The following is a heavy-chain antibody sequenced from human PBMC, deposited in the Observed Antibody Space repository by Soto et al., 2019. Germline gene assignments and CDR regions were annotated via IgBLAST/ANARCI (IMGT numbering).Heavy chain of an antibody. CDR2: INPNSGGT. CDR3: ASGHYYGSGSPFDY. Sequence: ASVKVSCKASGYTFTGYYMHWVRQAPGQGLEWMGWINPNSGGTNYAQKFQGWVTMTRDTSISTAYMELSRLRSDDTAVYYCASGHYYGSGSPFDYWGQGTLVTVSS. D-gene: IGHD3-10*01. CDR1: GYTFTGYY. V-gene: IGHV1-2*04. J-gene: IGHJ4*02.